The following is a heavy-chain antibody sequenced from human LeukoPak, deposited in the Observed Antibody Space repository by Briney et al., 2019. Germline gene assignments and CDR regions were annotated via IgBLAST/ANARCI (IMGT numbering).Heavy chain of an antibody. Sequence: GGSLRLSCAASGISFSTYAMSRVRQAPGKGLEWVSTISGSGDSTCYAGSVKGRFTISRDNSKNTLYLQMNSLRAGDTAVYYCARDLYCTNGVCLRVSDYWGQGTLVTVSS. CDR2: ISGSGDST. D-gene: IGHD2-8*01. CDR1: GISFSTYA. J-gene: IGHJ4*02. V-gene: IGHV3-23*01. CDR3: ARDLYCTNGVCLRVSDY.